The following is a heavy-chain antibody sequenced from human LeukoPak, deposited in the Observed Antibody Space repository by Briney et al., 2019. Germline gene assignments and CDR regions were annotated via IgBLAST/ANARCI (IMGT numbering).Heavy chain of an antibody. D-gene: IGHD6-13*01. CDR3: ARAYSSSSGRDAFDI. V-gene: IGHV3-48*01. CDR1: GFTFSSYS. CDR2: ISSSSSTI. J-gene: IGHJ3*02. Sequence: GGSLRLSCAASGFTFSSYSMNWVHQAPGKGLEWVSYISSSSSTIYYADSVKGRFTISRDNAKNSLYLQMNSLRAEDTAVYYCARAYSSSSGRDAFDIWGQGTMVTVSS.